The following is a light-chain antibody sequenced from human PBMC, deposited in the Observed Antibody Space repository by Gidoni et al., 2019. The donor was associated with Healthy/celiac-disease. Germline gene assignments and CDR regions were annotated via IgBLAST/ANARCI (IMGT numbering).Light chain of an antibody. CDR3: QQRSNWPPIT. J-gene: IGKJ5*01. CDR2: DAS. CDR1: QSVSSY. V-gene: IGKV3-11*01. Sequence: PGERATLSCRASQSVSSYLAWYQQKPGQAPRLLIYDASNRATGIPARFSGSGSGTDFTLTISSLEPEDFAVYYCQQRSNWPPITFGQGTRLEIK.